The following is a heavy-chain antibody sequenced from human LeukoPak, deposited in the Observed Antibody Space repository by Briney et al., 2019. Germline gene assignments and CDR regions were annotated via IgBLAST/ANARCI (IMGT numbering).Heavy chain of an antibody. CDR1: GGTFSSYT. V-gene: IGHV1-69*13. D-gene: IGHD4-17*01. J-gene: IGHJ6*04. CDR2: IIPIFGTA. CDR3: AREFHGTTVPLDV. Sequence: SVKVSCKASGGTFSSYTISWVRQAPGQGLEWMGGIIPIFGTANYAQKFQGRVTITADESTSTAYMELSSLRSEDTAVYYCAREFHGTTVPLDVWGKGTTVTVSS.